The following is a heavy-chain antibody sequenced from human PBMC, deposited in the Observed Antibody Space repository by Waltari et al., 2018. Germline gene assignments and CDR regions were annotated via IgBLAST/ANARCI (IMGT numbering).Heavy chain of an antibody. CDR2: SDGDGSST. J-gene: IGHJ4*02. CDR1: GCTFSSHW. Sequence: GQLEESGGGLVQPGGSLRLPSAASGCTFSSHWIHWVRQAPGTGLVVDSSSDGDGSSTRHAVPGQGRFTSARDKAKNTLYLQVNSWRAEETAVYYCSRDLQHGDFGRGRDCWGQGTLVTVSS. D-gene: IGHD4-17*01. V-gene: IGHV3-74*01. CDR3: SRDLQHGDFGRGRDC.